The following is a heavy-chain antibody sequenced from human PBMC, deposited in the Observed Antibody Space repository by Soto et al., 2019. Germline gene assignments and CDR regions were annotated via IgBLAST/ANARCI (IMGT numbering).Heavy chain of an antibody. D-gene: IGHD1-26*01. V-gene: IGHV4-4*07. CDR2: IYTSGST. J-gene: IGHJ5*02. Sequence: QVQLQESGPGLVKPSETLSLTCTVSGGSINSYYWSWIRQPAGKGLEWIGRIYTSGSTNYNPSLKSRVTMSVDTSKNRFSLKLSSVTAADTAVYYWARGIYSKVGATIWFDPWGQGTLVTVSS. CDR3: ARGIYSKVGATIWFDP. CDR1: GGSINSYY.